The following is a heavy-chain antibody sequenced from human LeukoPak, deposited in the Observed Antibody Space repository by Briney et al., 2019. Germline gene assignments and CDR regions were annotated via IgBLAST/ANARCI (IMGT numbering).Heavy chain of an antibody. V-gene: IGHV1-2*02. CDR3: ARDNSSSWYSTEYYYYYMDV. CDR1: GYTFTGYY. CDR2: INPNSGGT. D-gene: IGHD6-13*01. J-gene: IGHJ6*03. Sequence: ASVKVSCKASGYTFTGYYKHWVRQAPGQGLEWMGWINPNSGGTNYAQKFQGRVTMTRDTPISTAYMELSRLRSDDTAVYYCARDNSSSWYSTEYYYYYMDVWGKGTTVTVSS.